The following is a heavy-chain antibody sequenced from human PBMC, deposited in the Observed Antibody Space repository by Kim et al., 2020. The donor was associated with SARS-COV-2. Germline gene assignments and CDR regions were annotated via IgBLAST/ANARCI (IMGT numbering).Heavy chain of an antibody. D-gene: IGHD3-3*01. Sequence: GGSLRLSCAASGFTVSSNYMSWVRQAPGKGLEWVSAIYSSGSTYYADSVKGRFTISRDNSKNTLYLQMNSLRAEDTAVYYCASLTIFGVVTGMDVWGQGTKVTVSS. CDR1: GFTVSSNY. J-gene: IGHJ6*02. CDR2: IYSSGST. CDR3: ASLTIFGVVTGMDV. V-gene: IGHV3-53*01.